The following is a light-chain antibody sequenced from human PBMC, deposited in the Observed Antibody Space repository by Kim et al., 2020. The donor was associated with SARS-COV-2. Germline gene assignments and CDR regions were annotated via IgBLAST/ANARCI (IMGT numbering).Light chain of an antibody. CDR3: CSYAGSNTFVV. CDR2: DVA. CDR1: SSDVGGWNY. Sequence: QSALTQPRSVSGSPGQSVTISCTGTSSDVGGWNYVSWYQQHPDKAPKLIIYDVAKRPSGVPNRFSGSKSGNTASLTISGLQTEDEADYYCCSYAGSNTFVVFGGGTMLTVL. V-gene: IGLV2-11*01. J-gene: IGLJ2*01.